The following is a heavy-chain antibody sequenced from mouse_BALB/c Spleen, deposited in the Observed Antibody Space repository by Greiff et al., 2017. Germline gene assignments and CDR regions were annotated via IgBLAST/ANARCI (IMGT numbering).Heavy chain of an antibody. V-gene: IGHV1-9*01. CDR1: GYTFSSYW. CDR2: ILPGSGST. J-gene: IGHJ3*01. Sequence: VQLQQSGAELMKPGASVKISCKATGYTFSSYWIEWVKQRPGHGLEWIGEILPGSGSTNYNEKFKGKATFTADTSSNTAYMQLSSLTSEDSAVYYCARWGRKFAYWGQGTLVTVSA. D-gene: IGHD3-3*01. CDR3: ARWGRKFAY.